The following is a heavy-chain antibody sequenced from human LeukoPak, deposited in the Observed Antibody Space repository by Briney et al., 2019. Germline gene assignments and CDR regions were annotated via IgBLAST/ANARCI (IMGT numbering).Heavy chain of an antibody. J-gene: IGHJ4*02. V-gene: IGHV4-34*01. CDR3: AGSEKWELLYYFDY. CDR2: INHSGST. D-gene: IGHD1-26*01. Sequence: SETLSLTCAVYGGSFSGYYWSWIRQPPGKGLEWIGEINHSGSTNYNPSLKSRVTISVDTSKNQFSLKLSSVTAADTAVYYCAGSEKWELLYYFDYWGQGTLVTVSS. CDR1: GGSFSGYY.